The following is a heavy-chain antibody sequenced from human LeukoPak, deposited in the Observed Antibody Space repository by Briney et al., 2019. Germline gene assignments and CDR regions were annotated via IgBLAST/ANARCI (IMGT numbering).Heavy chain of an antibody. D-gene: IGHD2-15*01. Sequence: SETLSLTRSVSGDSVTSSYWNWIRQPPAKGLAWIGYVSADGTTNYTPSLRSRLIMSVDTAKNDISLNLTSVTAADTAIYYCARLDCLIEGCYNRWGRGTLVTVSS. CDR3: ARLDCLIEGCYNR. V-gene: IGHV4-59*08. J-gene: IGHJ4*02. CDR2: VSADGTT. CDR1: GDSVTSSY.